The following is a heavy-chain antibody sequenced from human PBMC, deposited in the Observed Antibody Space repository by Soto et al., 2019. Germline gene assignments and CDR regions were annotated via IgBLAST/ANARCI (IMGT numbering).Heavy chain of an antibody. J-gene: IGHJ6*02. Sequence: QVQLVQSGAEVKKPGSSVKVSCKTSGGTFRTSAISWVRQAPGQGLEWMGGIMPVFPTADYAQKFQGRVTTTAAEPTTTASLALSSLRSEATAVYYCARDKDRQQLAGNYYSIIHVWGQATTVTLSS. V-gene: IGHV1-69*12. D-gene: IGHD3-3*02. CDR1: GGTFRTSA. CDR3: ARDKDRQQLAGNYYSIIHV. CDR2: IMPVFPTA.